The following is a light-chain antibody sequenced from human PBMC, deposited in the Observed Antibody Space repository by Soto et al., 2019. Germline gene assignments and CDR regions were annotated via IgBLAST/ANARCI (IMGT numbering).Light chain of an antibody. CDR3: QQYYSTPLT. CDR1: QSVLYSSNNKNY. CDR2: WAS. V-gene: IGKV4-1*01. Sequence: DIVMTQSPDSLAVSLGERATINCKSSQSVLYSSNNKNYLAWYQQKPGQPPKLLIYWASTRESGVPDRFSGRGSGTDCTLPISSLQAEDVAVYYCQQYYSTPLTFGGGTKVEIK. J-gene: IGKJ4*01.